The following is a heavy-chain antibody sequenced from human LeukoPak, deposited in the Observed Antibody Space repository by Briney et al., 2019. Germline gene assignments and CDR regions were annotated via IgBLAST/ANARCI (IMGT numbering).Heavy chain of an antibody. CDR2: INPDSGDS. D-gene: IGHD5-12*01. Sequence: ASVKVSCKASGYTFTGYYIHWVRQAPGQGLEWMAWINPDSGDSFSAPKFQGRVTMTRDTSISTASMEVSWLTSDDTAVYYCATGVATAFTYWGQGTLVTVSS. V-gene: IGHV1-2*02. J-gene: IGHJ4*02. CDR3: ATGVATAFTY. CDR1: GYTFTGYY.